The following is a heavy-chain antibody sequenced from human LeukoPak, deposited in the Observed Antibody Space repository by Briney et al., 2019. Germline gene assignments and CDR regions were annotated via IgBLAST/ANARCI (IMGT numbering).Heavy chain of an antibody. V-gene: IGHV3-48*03. CDR1: GFTFSSYE. CDR3: ARDRILAPDYYYYMDV. J-gene: IGHJ6*03. CDR2: ISSSGSTI. Sequence: GGSLRLSCAASGFTFSSYEMNWVRQAPGKGLEWVSYISSSGSTIYYADSVKGRFTISRDNAKNSLYLQMNSLRAEDTAVYCCARDRILAPDYYYYMDVWGKGTTVTVSS.